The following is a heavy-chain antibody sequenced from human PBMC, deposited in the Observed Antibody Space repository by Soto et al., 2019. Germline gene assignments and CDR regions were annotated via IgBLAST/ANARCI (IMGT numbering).Heavy chain of an antibody. CDR3: ARTPGVTKVTSTHFAY. CDR1: GYSISSSNW. Sequence: QVQLQESGPGLVKPSDTLSLTCAVSGYSISSSNWWGWIRQPPGKGLEWIGYIYYSGSTYYNPSLKSRVTMSVDTSKTHFSLKLSSVTAVDTAVYYCARTPGVTKVTSTHFAYWGQGTLVTVSS. D-gene: IGHD4-4*01. CDR2: IYYSGST. J-gene: IGHJ4*02. V-gene: IGHV4-28*01.